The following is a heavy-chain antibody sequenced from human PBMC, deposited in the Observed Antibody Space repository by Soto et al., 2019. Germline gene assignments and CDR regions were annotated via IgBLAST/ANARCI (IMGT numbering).Heavy chain of an antibody. CDR2: INHSGST. CDR3: ARVHQPHAKTYYYYGMDV. Sequence: SETLSLTCAVYGGSFSGYYWSWIRQPPGKGLEWIGEINHSGSTNYNPSLKSRVTISVDTSKNQFSLKLSSVTAADTAVYYCARVHQPHAKTYYYYGMDVWGQGNTVRVYS. V-gene: IGHV4-34*01. CDR1: GGSFSGYY. J-gene: IGHJ6*02.